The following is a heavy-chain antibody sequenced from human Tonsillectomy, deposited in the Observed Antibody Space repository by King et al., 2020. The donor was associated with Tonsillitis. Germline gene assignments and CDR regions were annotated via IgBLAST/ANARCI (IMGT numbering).Heavy chain of an antibody. CDR2: IIPSFGTS. D-gene: IGHD1-26*01. CDR3: ARGPFSGSYYASTIFYFDY. V-gene: IGHV1-69*01. Sequence: QLVQSGAEVKKPGSSVKVSCKASGGTFSRYSFIWVRQAPGQGLEWLGGIIPSFGTSNYAHQFQGRVPITADESTSTAYMALSSLRSEDSAVYFCARGPFSGSYYASTIFYFDYWGQGTLVTVSS. J-gene: IGHJ4*02. CDR1: GGTFSRYS.